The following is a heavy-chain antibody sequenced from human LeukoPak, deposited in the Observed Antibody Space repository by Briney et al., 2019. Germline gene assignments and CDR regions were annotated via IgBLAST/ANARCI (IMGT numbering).Heavy chain of an antibody. CDR3: ARGASRSFDY. Sequence: ASVKVSCKASGYTFTTYDINWVRQATGQGLEWMGWMNPNSGNTGYAQKFQGRVTFTRTTSISTAYMELGSLRSDDTAVYYCARGASRSFDYWGQGTLITVSS. CDR1: GYTFTTYD. V-gene: IGHV1-8*03. J-gene: IGHJ4*02. CDR2: MNPNSGNT.